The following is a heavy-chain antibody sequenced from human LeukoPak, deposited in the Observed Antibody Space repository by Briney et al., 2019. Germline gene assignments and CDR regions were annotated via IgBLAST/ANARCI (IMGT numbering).Heavy chain of an antibody. Sequence: ASVKVSCKASGYTFTGYYMHWVRRAPGQGLEWMGWINPNSGGTNYAQKFQGRVTMTRNTFISTAYMELSSLRSEDTAVYYCARVSGVVGGWGQGTLVTVSS. CDR2: INPNSGGT. V-gene: IGHV1-2*02. CDR1: GYTFTGYY. D-gene: IGHD2-21*01. CDR3: ARVSGVVGG. J-gene: IGHJ4*02.